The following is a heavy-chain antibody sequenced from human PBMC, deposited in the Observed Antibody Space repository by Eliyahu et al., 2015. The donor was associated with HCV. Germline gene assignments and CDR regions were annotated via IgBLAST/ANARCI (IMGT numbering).Heavy chain of an antibody. CDR3: GRAQRGEGCSGGRCYYFIS. V-gene: IGHV2-5*02. CDR1: GFSLTTSGVG. J-gene: IGHJ4*02. Sequence: QITLKESGPTVVKPTQTLTLTCTVSGFSLTTSGVGVGWMRQPPGKALEWLAIIFWDGDKRPRAPLSSRFTITRDTSTSQVVLTVPNVDPADTGTYYCGRAQRGEGCSGGRCYYFISWGQGTPVTVSS. CDR2: IFWDGDK. D-gene: IGHD2-15*01.